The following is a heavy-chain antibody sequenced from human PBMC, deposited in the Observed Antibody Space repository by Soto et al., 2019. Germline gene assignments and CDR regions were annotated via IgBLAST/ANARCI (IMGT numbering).Heavy chain of an antibody. D-gene: IGHD2-15*01. CDR1: GGSFSGYY. CDR2: INHSGST. J-gene: IGHJ3*02. V-gene: IGHV4-34*01. Sequence: SETLSLTCAVYGGSFSGYYWSWIRQPPGKGLEWIGEINHSGSTNYNPSLKSRVTISVDTSKNQFSLKLSSVTAADTAVYYCARYLVDIVVVVAATTAFDIWGQGTMVTVSS. CDR3: ARYLVDIVVVVAATTAFDI.